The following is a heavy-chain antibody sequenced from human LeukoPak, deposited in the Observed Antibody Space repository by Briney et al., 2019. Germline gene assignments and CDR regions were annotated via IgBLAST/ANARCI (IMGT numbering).Heavy chain of an antibody. V-gene: IGHV4-34*01. CDR2: INHSGST. D-gene: IGHD3/OR15-3a*01. J-gene: IGHJ4*02. CDR1: GGSVSDYY. Sequence: SSETLSLTCTVSGGSVSDYYWSWIRQPPGKGLEWIGEINHSGSTNYNPSLKSRVTISVDTSKNQFSLKLSSVTAADTAVYYCARGSWTWFFAPFDYWGQGTLVTVSS. CDR3: ARGSWTWFFAPFDY.